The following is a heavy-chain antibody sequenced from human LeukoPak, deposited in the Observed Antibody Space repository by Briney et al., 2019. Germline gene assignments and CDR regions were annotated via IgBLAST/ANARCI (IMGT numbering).Heavy chain of an antibody. CDR2: INPNSGGT. D-gene: IGHD2-2*01. V-gene: IGHV1-2*02. Sequence: ASVTVSRTASGYTFTGYYMHWVRQAPGHGLEWMGWINPNSGGTNYAQNFQGRVTMTRDTSISTAYMELSRLRSDDTAVYYCARDRVPAAIGGDYWGQGTLVTVSS. CDR1: GYTFTGYY. CDR3: ARDRVPAAIGGDY. J-gene: IGHJ4*02.